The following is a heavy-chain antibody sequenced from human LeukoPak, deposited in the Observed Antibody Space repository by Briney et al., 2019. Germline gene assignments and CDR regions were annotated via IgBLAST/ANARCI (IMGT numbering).Heavy chain of an antibody. V-gene: IGHV4-59*01. Sequence: SETLSLTCTVSGGSISSNYWSWIRQPPGKGLEWIGYIYYSGGTNYNPSLKSRVAISVDTSKNQFSLKLSSVTAADTAVYYCARDPSPGGIDYWGQGTLVTVSS. CDR3: ARDPSPGGIDY. J-gene: IGHJ4*02. CDR1: GGSISSNY. CDR2: IYYSGGT.